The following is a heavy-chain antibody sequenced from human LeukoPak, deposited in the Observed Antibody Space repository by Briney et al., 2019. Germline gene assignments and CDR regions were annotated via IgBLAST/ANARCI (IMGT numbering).Heavy chain of an antibody. CDR2: ITSGTTYI. CDR3: ARWPYSSSYYFDY. CDR1: GFTFSDYN. V-gene: IGHV3-21*01. J-gene: IGHJ4*02. Sequence: GGSLRLSCAASGFTFSDYNMNWVRQSPEKGLEWVSSITSGTTYIYYADSVRGRFTLSRNNAKNSLYLQMNSLRAEDTAVYYCARWPYSSSYYFDYWGQGTLVTVSS. D-gene: IGHD6-6*01.